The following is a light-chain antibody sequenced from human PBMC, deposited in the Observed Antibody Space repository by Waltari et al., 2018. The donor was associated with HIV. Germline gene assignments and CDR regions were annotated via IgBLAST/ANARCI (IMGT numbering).Light chain of an antibody. CDR1: SSDVGGYNY. V-gene: IGLV2-8*01. CDR2: DVN. Sequence: QSALTQPPSASGSLGQSVTISCTGTSSDVGGYNYVSWYQQYPGEAPKLIIYDVNQRPSGVPDRFSGSKSGNTASLTVSGLQGEEEAKYYCSAYAGANNLVLFGGGTKLTVL. J-gene: IGLJ2*01. CDR3: SAYAGANNLVL.